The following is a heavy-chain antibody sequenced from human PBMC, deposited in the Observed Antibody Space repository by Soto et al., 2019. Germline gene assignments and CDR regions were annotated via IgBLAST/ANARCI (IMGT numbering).Heavy chain of an antibody. CDR2: IYYRGNT. J-gene: IGHJ6*02. D-gene: IGHD7-27*01. CDR3: ARHSKKTGDFDYYYVMDV. Sequence: PPETLSLTCSVFGGSMSPYYWSWIRQSPGKGLEWIANIYYRGNTNYNPSLESRVTISIDTSKNQFSLKLNSLTAADTAVYYCARHSKKTGDFDYYYVMDVWGQGTTVTVSS. V-gene: IGHV4-59*08. CDR1: GGSMSPYY.